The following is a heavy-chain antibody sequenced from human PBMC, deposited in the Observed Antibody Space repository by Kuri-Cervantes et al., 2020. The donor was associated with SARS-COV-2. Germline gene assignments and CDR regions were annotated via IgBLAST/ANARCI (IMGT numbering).Heavy chain of an antibody. CDR2: ISYDGSNK. CDR1: GFSFSSYA. D-gene: IGHD3-22*01. CDR3: ARPPSPLSSDYNDAFDI. Sequence: GESLKISCAATGFSFSSYAMHWVRQAPGKGLEWVAVISYDGSNKYYADSVKGRFTISRDNSKNTLYLQMNSLRAEDTAVYYCARPPSPLSSDYNDAFDIWGQGTMVTVSS. V-gene: IGHV3-30-3*01. J-gene: IGHJ3*02.